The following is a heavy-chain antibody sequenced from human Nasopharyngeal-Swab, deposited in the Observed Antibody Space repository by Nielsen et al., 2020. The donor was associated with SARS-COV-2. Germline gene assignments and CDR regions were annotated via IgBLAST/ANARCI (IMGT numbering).Heavy chain of an antibody. D-gene: IGHD2-21*01. J-gene: IGHJ4*02. Sequence: GESLKISCAASGFTVSSNYMSWVRQAPGKGLEWVSAISGSGGRTYYGDSVKGRFTISRDNSKNTLYLQMNSLRADDTAVYYCASRSLLSGGAFDYWGQGALVSVSS. CDR3: ASRSLLSGGAFDY. CDR1: GFTVSSNY. CDR2: ISGSGGRT. V-gene: IGHV3-23*01.